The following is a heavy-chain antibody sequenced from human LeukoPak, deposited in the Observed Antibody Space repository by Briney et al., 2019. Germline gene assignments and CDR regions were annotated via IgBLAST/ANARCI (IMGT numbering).Heavy chain of an antibody. V-gene: IGHV3-7*01. J-gene: IGHJ5*01. Sequence: GGSLRLSCEGSGFTFSNYWMGWVRQAPGKGLQWVANIMTDGSEKYYVDSVKGRFTISRDNAKNSLYLQMNSLRAEDTAVYFCARSTTGYTSGWHDSWGQGTLVTVSS. D-gene: IGHD6-19*01. CDR2: IMTDGSEK. CDR3: ARSTTGYTSGWHDS. CDR1: GFTFSNYW.